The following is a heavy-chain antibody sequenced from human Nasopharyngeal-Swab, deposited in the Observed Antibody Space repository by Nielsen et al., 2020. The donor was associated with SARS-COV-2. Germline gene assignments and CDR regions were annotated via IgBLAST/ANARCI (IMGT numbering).Heavy chain of an antibody. CDR3: ARGLGQYYYDSSGYYFFDY. D-gene: IGHD3-22*01. V-gene: IGHV4-34*01. CDR2: INHSGST. Sequence: SETLSLTCAVSGGSFSGYYWSWIRQPPGKGLEWIGEINHSGSTNYNPSLKSRVTISVDTSKNQFSLKLSSVTAANTAVYYCARGLGQYYYDSSGYYFFDYWGQGTLVTFSS. CDR1: GGSFSGYY. J-gene: IGHJ4*02.